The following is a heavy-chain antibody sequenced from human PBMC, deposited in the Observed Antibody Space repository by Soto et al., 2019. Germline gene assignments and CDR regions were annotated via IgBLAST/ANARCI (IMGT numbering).Heavy chain of an antibody. J-gene: IGHJ4*02. V-gene: IGHV1-2*04. CDR1: GHTFTGYY. Sequence: VSVKVSCKASGHTFTGYYMHWVRQAPGQGLEWMGWINPNSGGTNYAQKFQGWVTMTRDTSISTAYMELSRLRSDDTAVYYCARAPYYETSTVDYWGQGTLVTVSS. CDR2: INPNSGGT. CDR3: ARAPYYETSTVDY. D-gene: IGHD1-26*01.